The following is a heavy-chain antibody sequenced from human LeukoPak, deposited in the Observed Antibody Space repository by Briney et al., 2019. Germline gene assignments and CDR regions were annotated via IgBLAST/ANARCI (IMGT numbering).Heavy chain of an antibody. CDR1: GFTFSSYA. D-gene: IGHD3-10*01. Sequence: GGSLRLSCAASGFTFSSYAMSWVRQAPGKGLEWVSAISGSGGSTYYADSVKGRFTISRDNSKNTLYLQMNSLRAEDTAVYYCAKYPMVRGVIRLLEYFDLWGRGTLVTVSS. V-gene: IGHV3-23*01. CDR3: AKYPMVRGVIRLLEYFDL. CDR2: ISGSGGST. J-gene: IGHJ2*01.